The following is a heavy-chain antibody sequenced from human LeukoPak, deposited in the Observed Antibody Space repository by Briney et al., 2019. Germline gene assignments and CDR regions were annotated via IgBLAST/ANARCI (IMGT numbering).Heavy chain of an antibody. V-gene: IGHV5-10-1*01. CDR3: ARHGSSGWYLDWFDP. CDR2: IDPSDSYT. CDR1: GYSFTSYW. J-gene: IGHJ5*02. D-gene: IGHD6-19*01. Sequence: GESLKISCKGSGYSFTSYWISWVRQMPGKGLEWMGRIDPSDSYTNYSPSFQGHVTISSDKSITTAYLQWSSLKASDIAIYYCARHGSSGWYLDWFDPWGQGTLVTVSS.